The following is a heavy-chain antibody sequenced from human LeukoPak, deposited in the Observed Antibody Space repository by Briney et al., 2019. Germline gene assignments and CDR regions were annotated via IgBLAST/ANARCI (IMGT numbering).Heavy chain of an antibody. CDR1: GFTFSSYA. V-gene: IGHV3-48*04. J-gene: IGHJ4*02. CDR3: ASFYGSDYFDY. CDR2: ISSSSTI. Sequence: PGGSLRLSCAASGFTFSSYAMHWVRQAPGKGLEWVSYISSSSTIYYADSVKGRFTISRDNAKNSLYLQMNSLRAEDTAVYYCASFYGSDYFDYWGQGTLVTVSS. D-gene: IGHD4-17*01.